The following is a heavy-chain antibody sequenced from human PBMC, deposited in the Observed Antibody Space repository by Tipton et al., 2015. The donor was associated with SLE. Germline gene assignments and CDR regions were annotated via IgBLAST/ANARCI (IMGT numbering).Heavy chain of an antibody. J-gene: IGHJ6*03. Sequence: TLSLTCTVSGGSVNTFYWSWIRQPPGKGLEWIGYIYYSGSTYYNPSLKSRVTISVDTSKNQFSLKLSSVTAADTAVYYCAREGNGYYMDVWGKGTTVTVSS. V-gene: IGHV4-59*06. CDR2: IYYSGST. D-gene: IGHD4-17*01. CDR3: AREGNGYYMDV. CDR1: GGSVNTFY.